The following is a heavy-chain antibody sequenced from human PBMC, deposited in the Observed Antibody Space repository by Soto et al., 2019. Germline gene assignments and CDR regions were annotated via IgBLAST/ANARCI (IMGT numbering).Heavy chain of an antibody. J-gene: IGHJ2*01. CDR1: GGSISSYY. CDR3: ARLTPPVSSSWYPAWYFDL. Sequence: QVQLQESGPGLVKPSETLSLTCTVSGGSISSYYWSWIRQPLGKGLEWIGYIYYSGSTNYNPSLKGRVTISVDTSKNQSSLKLSSVTAADTAVYYCARLTPPVSSSWYPAWYFDLWGRGTLVTVSS. D-gene: IGHD6-13*01. CDR2: IYYSGST. V-gene: IGHV4-59*08.